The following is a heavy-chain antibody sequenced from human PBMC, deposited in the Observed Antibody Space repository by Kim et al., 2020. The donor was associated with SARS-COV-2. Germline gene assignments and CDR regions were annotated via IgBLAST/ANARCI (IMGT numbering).Heavy chain of an antibody. CDR3: ARLGVVVAATRAHYYGMDV. V-gene: IGHV4-4*02. D-gene: IGHD2-15*01. J-gene: IGHJ6*02. Sequence: SETLSLTCAVSGGSISSSNWWSWVRQPPGKGLEWIGEIYHSGSTNYNPSLKSRVTISVDKSKNQFSLKLSSVTAADTAVYYCARLGVVVAATRAHYYGMDVWGQGTTVTVSS. CDR2: IYHSGST. CDR1: GGSISSSNW.